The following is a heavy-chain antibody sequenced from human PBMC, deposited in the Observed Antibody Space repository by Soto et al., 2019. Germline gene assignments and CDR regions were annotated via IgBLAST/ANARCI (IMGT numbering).Heavy chain of an antibody. Sequence: PSETLSLTCTVSGGSISSGDYCWSWIRQPPGKGLEWIGYIYYSGSTYYNPSPRSRVTISVDTSKNQFSLKLSSVTAADTAVYYCARDGVHGRPNWFDPWGQGTLVTVSS. V-gene: IGHV4-30-4*01. CDR1: GGSISSGDYC. J-gene: IGHJ5*02. CDR2: IYYSGST. D-gene: IGHD3-3*01. CDR3: ARDGVHGRPNWFDP.